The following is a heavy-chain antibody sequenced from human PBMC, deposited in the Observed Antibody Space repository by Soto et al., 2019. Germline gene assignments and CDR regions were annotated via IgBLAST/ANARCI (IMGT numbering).Heavy chain of an antibody. CDR3: ASSYGSGYRAFDY. Sequence: QVQLVQSGAEVKRPGSSVKVSCKASGDTFNFYSINWVRQAPGLGLEWMGRVNPIVSMSNYAQKFQGRVTMTSDTSTSTAYRELSSMRSEDTAIYYCASSYGSGYRAFDYWGQGALVTVSS. V-gene: IGHV1-69*02. J-gene: IGHJ4*02. CDR1: GDTFNFYS. CDR2: VNPIVSMS. D-gene: IGHD3-10*01.